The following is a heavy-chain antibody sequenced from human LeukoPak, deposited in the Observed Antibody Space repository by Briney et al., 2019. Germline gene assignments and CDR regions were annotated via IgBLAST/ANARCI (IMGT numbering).Heavy chain of an antibody. CDR3: ARRLREFAFDI. Sequence: PSETLSLTCTVSGGSISSYYWSWIRQPPGKGLEWIGYIYHSGSTYYNPSLKSRVTISVDRSKNQFSLKLSSVTAADTAVYYCARRLREFAFDIWGQGTMVTVSS. CDR2: IYHSGST. V-gene: IGHV4-59*12. D-gene: IGHD4-17*01. J-gene: IGHJ3*02. CDR1: GGSISSYY.